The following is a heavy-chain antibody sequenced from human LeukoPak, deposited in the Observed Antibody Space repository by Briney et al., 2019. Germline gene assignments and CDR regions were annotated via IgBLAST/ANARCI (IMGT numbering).Heavy chain of an antibody. D-gene: IGHD5-18*01. CDR2: ISSSGSTL. J-gene: IGHJ4*02. CDR3: ARTVDTEPLGFDY. V-gene: IGHV3-11*04. CDR1: GFTFSDYY. Sequence: GSLRLSCAASGFTFSDYYMSWIRQAPGKGLEWVSYISSSGSTLYYADSVKGRFTISRDNAKNSLYLQMNSLRAEDTAVYYCARTVDTEPLGFDYWGQGTLVTVSS.